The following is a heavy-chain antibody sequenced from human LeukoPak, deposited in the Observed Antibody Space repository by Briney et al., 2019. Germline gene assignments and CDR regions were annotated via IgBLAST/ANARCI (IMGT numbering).Heavy chain of an antibody. V-gene: IGHV3-30*18. Sequence: PWRSLRLSCAASGFTFSSYGMHWVCQAPGKGLEWVAVISYDGSNKYYADSVKGRFTISRDNSKNTLYLQMNSLRAEDTAVYYCAKGSSSWYSRSGFDPWGQGTLVTVSS. CDR1: GFTFSSYG. J-gene: IGHJ5*02. CDR3: AKGSSSWYSRSGFDP. CDR2: ISYDGSNK. D-gene: IGHD6-13*01.